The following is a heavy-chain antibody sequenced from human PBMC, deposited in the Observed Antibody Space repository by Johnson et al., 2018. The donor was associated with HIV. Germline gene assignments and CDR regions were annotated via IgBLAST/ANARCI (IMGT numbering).Heavy chain of an antibody. CDR1: GFTFRTYA. CDR3: ARRLWFGELSPPDAFDI. V-gene: IGHV3-30*04. J-gene: IGHJ3*02. CDR2: ISYDGSNK. Sequence: QVKLVESGGGVVQPGRSLRLSCAASGFTFRTYAMHWVRQAPGKGLEWVAVISYDGSNKYYADSVKCRFTISRDNAKNTVYLQMNSLRVEDTAVYYCARRLWFGELSPPDAFDIWGQGTMVTVSS. D-gene: IGHD3-10*01.